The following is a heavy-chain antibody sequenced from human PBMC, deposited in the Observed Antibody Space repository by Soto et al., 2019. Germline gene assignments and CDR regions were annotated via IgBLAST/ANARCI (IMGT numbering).Heavy chain of an antibody. J-gene: IGHJ4*02. CDR1: GFTFSSYA. CDR3: ARGWLAATDSVDY. V-gene: IGHV3-30-3*01. Sequence: PGGSLRLSCAASGFTFSSYAMHWVRQAPGKGLEWVAVISYDGSNKYYADSVKGRFTISRDNSKNTLYLQMNSLRAEDTAVYYCARGWLAATDSVDYWGQGTLVTVSS. CDR2: ISYDGSNK. D-gene: IGHD2-15*01.